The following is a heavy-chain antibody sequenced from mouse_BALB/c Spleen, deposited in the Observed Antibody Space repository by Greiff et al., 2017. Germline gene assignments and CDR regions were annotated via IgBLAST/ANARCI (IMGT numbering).Heavy chain of an antibody. V-gene: IGHV1S81*02. CDR3: AREGQE. J-gene: IGHJ2*01. CDR2: INPSNGRT. Sequence: VQLQQSGAELVKPGASVKLSCKASGYTFTSYWMHWVKQRPGQGLEWIGEINPSNGRTNYNEKFKSKATLTVDKSSSTAYMQLSSLTSEDSAVYYCAREGQEWGQGTTLTVSS. CDR1: GYTFTSYW. D-gene: IGHD6-1*01.